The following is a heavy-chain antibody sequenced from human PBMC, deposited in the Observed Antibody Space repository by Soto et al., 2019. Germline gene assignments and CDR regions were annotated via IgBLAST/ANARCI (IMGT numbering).Heavy chain of an antibody. CDR3: ARVIGGVIDY. V-gene: IGHV4-31*03. CDR2: IYYSGST. D-gene: IGHD3-16*01. Sequence: PSETLSLTCTVSGGSISSGGYYWSWIRQHPGKGLEWIGYIYYSGSTYYNPSLKSRVTISVDTSKNQFSLRLSSVTAADTAVYYCARVIGGVIDYWGQGTLVTVSS. J-gene: IGHJ4*02. CDR1: GGSISSGGYY.